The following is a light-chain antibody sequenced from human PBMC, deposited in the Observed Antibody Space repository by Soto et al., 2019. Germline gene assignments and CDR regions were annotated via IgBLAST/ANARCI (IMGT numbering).Light chain of an antibody. CDR3: CSYAGGRIFYV. J-gene: IGLJ1*01. CDR1: SSDVGNYNL. Sequence: QSALTQPASVSGSPGQSITISCTGTSSDVGNYNLVSWYQQHPGKAPKLMIYEVTKRPSGVSNRFSGSKSGNTASLTIAGLQAEDEADYYCCSYAGGRIFYVCGTGTKLTVL. V-gene: IGLV2-23*02. CDR2: EVT.